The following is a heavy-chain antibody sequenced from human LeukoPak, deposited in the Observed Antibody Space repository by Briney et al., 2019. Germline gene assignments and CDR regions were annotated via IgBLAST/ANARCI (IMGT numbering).Heavy chain of an antibody. CDR1: RFYFSTYD. Sequence: GGSLRLSCTASRFYFSTYDMNWVRQAPGKGLEWVSFVSISSGTIYYADSVKGRFSISRDNAKSSLDLQMNSLRAEDTAVYYCARAMSTFGGVRNYFDSWGQGTLVTVSS. CDR2: VSISSGTI. D-gene: IGHD3-16*01. CDR3: ARAMSTFGGVRNYFDS. J-gene: IGHJ4*02. V-gene: IGHV3-48*04.